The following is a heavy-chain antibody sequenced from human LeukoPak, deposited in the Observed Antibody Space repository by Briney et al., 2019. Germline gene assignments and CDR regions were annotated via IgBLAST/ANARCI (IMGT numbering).Heavy chain of an antibody. CDR1: GGSISSYY. CDR3: ARAPDSSSPWYFDY. Sequence: SETLSLTCTVSGGSISSYYWSWIRQPPGKGLEWIGYIYYSGGTNYNPSLKSRVTISVDMSKNQFSLKLSSVTAADTAVYYCARAPDSSSPWYFDYWGQGTLVTVSS. V-gene: IGHV4-59*08. J-gene: IGHJ4*02. CDR2: IYYSGGT. D-gene: IGHD6-13*01.